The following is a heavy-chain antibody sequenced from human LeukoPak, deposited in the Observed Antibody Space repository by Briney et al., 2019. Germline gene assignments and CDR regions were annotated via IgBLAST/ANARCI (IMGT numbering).Heavy chain of an antibody. CDR3: ARDPNGDYIGAFDM. CDR2: IRGGGTSE. CDR1: GFTFSAYA. Sequence: PGGSLRLSCTASGFTFSAYAMMWVRQAPGKGPEWVSAIRGGGTSEFYPDSVKGRFRISRDNSKDTLFLQMNSLRAEDTAVYYCARDPNGDYIGAFDMWGPGTMVTVSS. J-gene: IGHJ3*02. D-gene: IGHD4-17*01. V-gene: IGHV3-23*01.